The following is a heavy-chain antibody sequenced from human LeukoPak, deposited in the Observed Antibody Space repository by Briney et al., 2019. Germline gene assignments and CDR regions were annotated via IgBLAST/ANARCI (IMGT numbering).Heavy chain of an antibody. CDR2: INHSGST. D-gene: IGHD3-10*01. CDR1: GGSLSGYY. J-gene: IGHJ5*02. Sequence: SETLSLTCAVSGGSLSGYYWTWIRQPPGKGLEWIGEINHSGSTNYNPSLKSRVTISVDTSKNQFSLKLSSVTATDTAVYYCARGSPYYYGSGSYWFDPWGQGTLVTVSS. V-gene: IGHV4-34*01. CDR3: ARGSPYYYGSGSYWFDP.